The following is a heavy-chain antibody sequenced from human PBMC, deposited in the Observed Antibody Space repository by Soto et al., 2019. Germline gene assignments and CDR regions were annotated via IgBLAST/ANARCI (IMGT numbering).Heavy chain of an antibody. V-gene: IGHV3-7*01. CDR2: INEDGSKR. J-gene: IGHJ4*02. CDR1: GFSLTPYW. CDR3: TRWDGRCSGGSCFFDS. D-gene: IGHD2-15*01. Sequence: EVQLVESGGGLVQSGGSLRLSCLASGFSLTPYWMSWVCQTPGKGLEWVAKINEDGSKRDYMESVEGRFTISRDNAKNSVSLQMDSLRVDDTAMYYCTRWDGRCSGGSCFFDSWGQGTLVTVSS.